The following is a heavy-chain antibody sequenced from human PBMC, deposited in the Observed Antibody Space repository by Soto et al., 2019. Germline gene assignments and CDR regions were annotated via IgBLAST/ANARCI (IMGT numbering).Heavy chain of an antibody. J-gene: IGHJ4*02. Sequence: QVQLVQSGAEVKKPGASVKVSCKASGYTFTSYDINWVRQATGHGLEWMGWRNPNSGNTGYAQKFQGRVTMTRNTSIGTAYMELSSLRSEDAALYYCARTLYGDNVDYWGQGTLVTVSS. CDR3: ARTLYGDNVDY. V-gene: IGHV1-8*01. CDR1: GYTFTSYD. D-gene: IGHD4-17*01. CDR2: RNPNSGNT.